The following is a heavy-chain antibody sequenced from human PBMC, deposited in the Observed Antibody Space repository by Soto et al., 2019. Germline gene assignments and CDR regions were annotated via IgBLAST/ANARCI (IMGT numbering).Heavy chain of an antibody. V-gene: IGHV1-69*12. CDR3: ARGNHRWLQLWYFDL. CDR2: IIPIFGTV. D-gene: IGHD5-12*01. Sequence: QVQLVQSGAEVKKPGSSVKVSCKASGGTFSNYPISWVRQAPGQGLEWMGGIIPIFGTVNYAQKFQGRVTITADESTSTAYMELSSLRYEDMAVYYCARGNHRWLQLWYFDLWGRGTLVTVSS. CDR1: GGTFSNYP. J-gene: IGHJ2*01.